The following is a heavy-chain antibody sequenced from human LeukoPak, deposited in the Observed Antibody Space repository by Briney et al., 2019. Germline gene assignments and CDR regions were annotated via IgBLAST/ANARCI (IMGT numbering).Heavy chain of an antibody. V-gene: IGHV4-38-2*02. D-gene: IGHD3-3*01. CDR3: ASSNGWSVNWFDP. CDR1: GYSISSGYY. Sequence: PSETLSLTCTVSGYSISSGYYWGWIRQPPGKGLEWIGSIYHSGSTYYNPSLKSRVTISVDTSKNQFSLKLSSVTAADTAVYYCASSNGWSVNWFDPWGQGTLVTVSS. J-gene: IGHJ5*02. CDR2: IYHSGST.